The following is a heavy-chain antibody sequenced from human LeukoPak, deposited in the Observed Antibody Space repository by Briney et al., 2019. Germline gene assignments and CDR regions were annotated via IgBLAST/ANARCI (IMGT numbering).Heavy chain of an antibody. CDR1: GFTFSSYE. CDR3: ARVSLVSTVAFDI. CDR2: ISSSGSSM. V-gene: IGHV3-48*03. J-gene: IGHJ3*02. D-gene: IGHD2-15*01. Sequence: SGGSLRLSCAASGFTFSSYEMNWVRQAPGKGLEWVSYISSSGSSMYYADSVKGRFAISRDNAKNSLYLQMNSLRAEDTAVYYCARVSLVSTVAFDIWGQGTMVTVSS.